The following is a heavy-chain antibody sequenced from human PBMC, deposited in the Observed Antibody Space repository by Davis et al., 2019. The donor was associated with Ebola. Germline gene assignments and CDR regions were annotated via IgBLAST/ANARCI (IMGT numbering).Heavy chain of an antibody. D-gene: IGHD4-11*01. V-gene: IGHV4-34*01. CDR3: ATTPRYSSHGAYFDY. Sequence: SETLSLTCAVYGGSFSGYYWNWIRQPPGKGLEWIGEINHSGSTTYNPSLKSRVTMSVDTSKNQFSLKLISVTAADTAMYYCATTPRYSSHGAYFDYWGQGTLVTVSS. CDR2: INHSGST. CDR1: GGSFSGYY. J-gene: IGHJ4*02.